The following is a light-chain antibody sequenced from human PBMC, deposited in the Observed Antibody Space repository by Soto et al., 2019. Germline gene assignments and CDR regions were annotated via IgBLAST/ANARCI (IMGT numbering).Light chain of an antibody. V-gene: IGLV2-14*01. Sequence: QSALTQPASVSGSPGQSITISCTGTSSDVGGYNYVSWYQQHPGKAPKLMIYEVSNRPSGVSNRFSGSKSGNTASLTISGLQAEDGADYYCSSYTSSSTLGVFGGGTKRTVL. CDR2: EVS. CDR1: SSDVGGYNY. J-gene: IGLJ3*02. CDR3: SSYTSSSTLGV.